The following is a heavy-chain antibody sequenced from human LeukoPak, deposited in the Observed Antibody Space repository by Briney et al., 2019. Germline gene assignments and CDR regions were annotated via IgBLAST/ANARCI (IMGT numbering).Heavy chain of an antibody. Sequence: GGSLRLSCAASGFMFSSYWMTWVRQAPGKGLEWVANINQDGSIRYYVGSVQGRFTISRDNAKNTLYLQMNSLRAEDTAVYYCAKGIRYSSSWAFDYWGQGTLVTVSS. J-gene: IGHJ4*02. D-gene: IGHD6-13*01. CDR2: INQDGSIR. CDR3: AKGIRYSSSWAFDY. CDR1: GFMFSSYW. V-gene: IGHV3-7*03.